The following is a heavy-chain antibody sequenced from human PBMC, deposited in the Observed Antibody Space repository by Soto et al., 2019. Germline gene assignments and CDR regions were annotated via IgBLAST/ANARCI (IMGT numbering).Heavy chain of an antibody. V-gene: IGHV3-33*01. J-gene: IGHJ4*02. CDR2: IWYDGSNK. CDR3: ARDSSGYYYVGYFDY. CDR1: GFTFSSYG. Sequence: QVQLVESGGGVVQPGRSLRLSCAASGFTFSSYGMHWVRQAPGKGLEWVAVIWYDGSNKYYADSVKGRFTISRDNSKNTLYLQMNSLRAEDTAVYYCARDSSGYYYVGYFDYWGQGTLVTVSS. D-gene: IGHD3-22*01.